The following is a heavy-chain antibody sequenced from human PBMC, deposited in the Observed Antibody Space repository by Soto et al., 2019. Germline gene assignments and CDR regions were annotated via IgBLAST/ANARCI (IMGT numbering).Heavy chain of an antibody. V-gene: IGHV1-2*04. CDR1: GYTFIDYY. J-gene: IGHJ5*01. CDR3: ARGVGSSWFDS. D-gene: IGHD2-2*01. Sequence: QVQLVQSGTEVKKPGASVKVSCKASGYTFIDYYIHWVRQAPGQGLEWMGWINPKSGGTNYAQKFQGWVTMTRDTSIRPAYMELSRLTSDDTAVYFCARGVGSSWFDSWGQGTLVFVSS. CDR2: INPKSGGT.